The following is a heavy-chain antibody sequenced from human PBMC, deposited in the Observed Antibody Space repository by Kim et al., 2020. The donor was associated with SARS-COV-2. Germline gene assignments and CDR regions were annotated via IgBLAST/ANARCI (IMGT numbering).Heavy chain of an antibody. CDR2: ISGSGGSI. D-gene: IGHD6-19*01. CDR1: GFSFSSYV. CDR3: AKSLDSSGWNHFDS. J-gene: IGHJ4*02. Sequence: GGSLRLSCAASGFSFSSYVMSWVRQAPGKGLEWVSTISGSGGSINYADSVKGRFTISRDNSKNTLYLLMNSLGADDTAAYYCAKSLDSSGWNHFDSWGQGSLVTVSS. V-gene: IGHV3-23*01.